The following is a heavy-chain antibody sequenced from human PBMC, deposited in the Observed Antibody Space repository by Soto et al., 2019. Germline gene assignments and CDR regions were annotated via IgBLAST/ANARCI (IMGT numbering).Heavy chain of an antibody. Sequence: SVKVSCKASGGTFSSYAISWVRQAPGQGLEWMGGIIPIFGTVNYAQKFQGRVTITADESTSTAYMELSSLRSEDTAVYYCARNPDPIFYDSSGYLAYWGQGTLVTVSS. CDR3: ARNPDPIFYDSSGYLAY. J-gene: IGHJ4*02. CDR1: GGTFSSYA. CDR2: IIPIFGTV. D-gene: IGHD3-22*01. V-gene: IGHV1-69*13.